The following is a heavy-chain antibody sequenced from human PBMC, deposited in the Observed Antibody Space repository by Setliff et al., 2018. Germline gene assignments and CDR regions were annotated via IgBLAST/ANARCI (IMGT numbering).Heavy chain of an antibody. J-gene: IGHJ1*01. CDR1: GYSFTSNW. Sequence: PGESLKISCVGSGYSFTSNWIAWVRQMPRKGLDWMGIIYPGDSETRYSPSFQGRVTISVDKSISTAYLQWGSLRASDSAIYYCASLQAAQYFQYWGQGTLVTVSS. CDR3: ASLQAAQYFQY. CDR2: IYPGDSET. V-gene: IGHV5-51*01.